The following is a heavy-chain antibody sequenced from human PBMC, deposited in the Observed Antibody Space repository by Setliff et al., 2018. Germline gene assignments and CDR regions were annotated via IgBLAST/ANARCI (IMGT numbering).Heavy chain of an antibody. CDR1: GYTFTSHY. V-gene: IGHV1-46*01. D-gene: IGHD3-16*02. CDR2: INPSSGRT. J-gene: IGHJ3*02. Sequence: ASVKVSCKASGYTFTSHYMHWVRQAPGLGLGWMGTINPSSGRTSYAQKFQGRVTITRDTSTSTVYMDMSSLRSEDTAVYYCARDVFPYRYEGAFDIWGQGTMVTVSS. CDR3: ARDVFPYRYEGAFDI.